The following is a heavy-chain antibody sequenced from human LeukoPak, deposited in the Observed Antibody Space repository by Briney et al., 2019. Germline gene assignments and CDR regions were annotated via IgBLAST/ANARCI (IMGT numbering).Heavy chain of an antibody. Sequence: ASVKVSCKASGYTFTGYYMHWVRQAPGQGLEWMGWINPNSGGTNYAQKFQGRVTMTRDTSISTAYMELSRLRSDDTAVYYCAGPGYSSSWYHGYYYGMDVWGQGTTVTVSS. CDR2: INPNSGGT. CDR1: GYTFTGYY. V-gene: IGHV1-2*02. CDR3: AGPGYSSSWYHGYYYGMDV. D-gene: IGHD6-13*01. J-gene: IGHJ6*02.